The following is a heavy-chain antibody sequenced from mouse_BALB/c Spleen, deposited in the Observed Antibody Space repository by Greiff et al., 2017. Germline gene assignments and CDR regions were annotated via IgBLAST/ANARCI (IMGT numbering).Heavy chain of an antibody. CDR3: TRLGLRAFDY. J-gene: IGHJ2*01. CDR2: ISNGGGST. CDR1: GFTFSSYT. Sequence: EVKLVESGGGLVQPGGSLKLSCAASGFTFSSYTMSWVRQTPEKRLEWVAYISNGGGSTYYPDTVKGRFTISRDNAKNTLYLQMSSLKSEDTAMYCCTRLGLRAFDYWGQGTTLTVSS. D-gene: IGHD2-4*01. V-gene: IGHV5-12-2*01.